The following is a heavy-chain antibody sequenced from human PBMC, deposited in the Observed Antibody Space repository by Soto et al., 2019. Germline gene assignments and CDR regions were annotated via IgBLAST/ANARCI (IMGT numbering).Heavy chain of an antibody. D-gene: IGHD3-10*01. CDR1: GFTFGSYG. CDR2: IWYDGSNK. J-gene: IGHJ4*02. Sequence: QVQLVESGGGVVQPGRSLRLSCAASGFTFGSYGMHWVRQAPGKGLEWVAVIWYDGSNKYYADSVKGRFTISRDNSKNTLYLQMNSLRAEDTAVYYCARDYYGSGSYQRTFDYWGQGTLVTVSS. CDR3: ARDYYGSGSYQRTFDY. V-gene: IGHV3-33*01.